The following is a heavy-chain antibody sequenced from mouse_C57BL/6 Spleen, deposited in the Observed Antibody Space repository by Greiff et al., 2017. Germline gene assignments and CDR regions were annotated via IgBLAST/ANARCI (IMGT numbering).Heavy chain of an antibody. CDR2: ISGGGGNT. V-gene: IGHV5-9*01. CDR3: ARHRIYDGLRDPWFAY. CDR1: GFTFSSYT. J-gene: IGHJ3*01. Sequence: EVKLVESGGGLVKPGGSLKLSCAASGFTFSSYTMSWVRQTPEKRLEWVATISGGGGNTYYPDSVKGRFTISRDNAKNTLYLQMSSLRSEDTALYYCARHRIYDGLRDPWFAYWGQGTLVTVSA. D-gene: IGHD2-3*01.